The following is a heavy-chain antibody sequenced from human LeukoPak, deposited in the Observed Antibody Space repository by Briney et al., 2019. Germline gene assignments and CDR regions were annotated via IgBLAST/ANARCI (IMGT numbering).Heavy chain of an antibody. D-gene: IGHD3-3*01. J-gene: IGHJ3*02. CDR1: GGSISSGGYY. Sequence: SETLSLTCTVSGGSISSGGYYWSWIRQHPGKGLEWIGYIYYSGSTNYNPSLKSRVTISVDTSKNQFSLKLSSVTAADTAVYYCAREGAKTYDFWSGYSPSVVSDAFDIWGQGTMVTVSS. CDR2: IYYSGST. CDR3: AREGAKTYDFWSGYSPSVVSDAFDI. V-gene: IGHV4-61*08.